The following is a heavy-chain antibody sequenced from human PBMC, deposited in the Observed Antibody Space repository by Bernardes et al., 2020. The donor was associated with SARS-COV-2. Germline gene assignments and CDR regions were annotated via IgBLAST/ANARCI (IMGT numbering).Heavy chain of an antibody. V-gene: IGHV1-8*01. D-gene: IGHD6-19*01. CDR3: ARGSSVALALDY. CDR1: GYTFTSYD. J-gene: IGHJ4*02. Sequence: ASVKVSCKASGYTFTSYDINWVRQATGQGLEWMGWMNPNSGNIGYAQKFQGRVTMTRNTSISTAYMELSSLRSEDTAVYYCARGSSVALALDYWGQGTLVTVSS. CDR2: MNPNSGNI.